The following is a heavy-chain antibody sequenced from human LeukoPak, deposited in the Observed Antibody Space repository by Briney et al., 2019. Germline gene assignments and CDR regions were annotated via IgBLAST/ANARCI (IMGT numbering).Heavy chain of an antibody. CDR2: ISAYNGNT. Sequence: GASVNLSFTASGYTFTSYGISWVRQAPGQGLEWMGRISAYNGNTNYAQKLQGRVTMTTDTSTSTAYMELRSLRSDDTAVYYCARGAALLYFFDYWGQGTLGTVS. J-gene: IGHJ4*02. D-gene: IGHD2-21*01. CDR1: GYTFTSYG. V-gene: IGHV1-18*04. CDR3: ARGAALLYFFDY.